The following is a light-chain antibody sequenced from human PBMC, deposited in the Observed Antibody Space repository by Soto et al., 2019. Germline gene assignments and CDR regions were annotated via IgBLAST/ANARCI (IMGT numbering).Light chain of an antibody. J-gene: IGLJ2*01. V-gene: IGLV1-44*01. CDR3: ASWDDSLNGVV. CDR1: SSNIGSNA. Sequence: QAVLTQPPSASGTPGQRVTISCSGSSSNIGSNAVNWYQQLPGTAPKLLIYTNNQRPSGVPDRFSGSKSGTSASLAISGLQSEDEADYCCASWDDSLNGVVFGGGTKLTGL. CDR2: TNN.